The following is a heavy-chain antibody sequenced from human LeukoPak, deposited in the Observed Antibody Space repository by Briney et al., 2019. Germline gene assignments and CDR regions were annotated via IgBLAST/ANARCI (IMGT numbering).Heavy chain of an antibody. Sequence: SETLSLTCTVSGGSISNHYWSWIRQPPGKGLEWIGYIYYTGDTNHNPSLKSRVTISIDTSKNQLSLTLHSVTAADTAVYYCARHPFATPFDYWGQGILVTVSS. J-gene: IGHJ4*02. D-gene: IGHD2-15*01. CDR2: IYYTGDT. V-gene: IGHV4-59*08. CDR1: GGSISNHY. CDR3: ARHPFATPFDY.